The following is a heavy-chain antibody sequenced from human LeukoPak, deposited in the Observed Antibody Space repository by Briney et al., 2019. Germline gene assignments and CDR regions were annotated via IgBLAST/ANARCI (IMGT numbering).Heavy chain of an antibody. CDR1: GGSISDNY. V-gene: IGHV4-59*08. CDR2: AYYSGHT. Sequence: SETLSPTCTVSGGSISDNYWSWIRQPPGKGLEWIGYAYYSGHTNYNSSLKSRVTMSLDTSKSQFSLRLSSVTAADTAVYFCARHPFATPFDYWGPGTPVTVSS. J-gene: IGHJ4*02. D-gene: IGHD2-15*01. CDR3: ARHPFATPFDY.